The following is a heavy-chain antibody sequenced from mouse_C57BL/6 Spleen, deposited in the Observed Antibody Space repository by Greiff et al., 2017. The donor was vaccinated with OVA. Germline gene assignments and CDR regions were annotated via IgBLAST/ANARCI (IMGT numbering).Heavy chain of an antibody. D-gene: IGHD1-1*01. J-gene: IGHJ1*03. Sequence: LVKPGPSVKISCKASGFTFTDYYMHWVKQSHGKSLEWIGLVYPYNGGTSYNQKFKGKATLTVDTSSSTAYMELNSLTSEDSAVYYCASPNYYGSSYPWYFDVWGTGTTVTVSS. V-gene: IGHV1-36*01. CDR3: ASPNYYGSSYPWYFDV. CDR2: VYPYNGGT. CDR1: GFTFTDYY.